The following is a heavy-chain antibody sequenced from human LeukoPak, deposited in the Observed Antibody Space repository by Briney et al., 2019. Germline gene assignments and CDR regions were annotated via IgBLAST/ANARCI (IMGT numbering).Heavy chain of an antibody. CDR2: IIPIFGTA. D-gene: IGHD4-17*01. J-gene: IGHJ5*02. V-gene: IGHV1-69*05. Sequence: GASVKVSCKXSGGTFSSYAISWVRQAPGQGLEWMGGIIPIFGTANYAQKFQGRVTITTDESTSTAYMELSSLRSEDTAVYYCARDRPTTVTSNWFDPWGQGTLVTVSS. CDR3: ARDRPTTVTSNWFDP. CDR1: GGTFSSYA.